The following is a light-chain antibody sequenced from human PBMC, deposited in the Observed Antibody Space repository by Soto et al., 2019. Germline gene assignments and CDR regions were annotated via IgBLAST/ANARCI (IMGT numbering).Light chain of an antibody. V-gene: IGKV3-15*01. J-gene: IGKJ3*01. CDR1: QSVSSN. CDR3: QQYNNWPGVT. CDR2: GAS. Sequence: EIVMTQSPATLSVSPGERATLSCRASQSVSSNLAWYQQKHGQAPRLLIYGASTRATGIPARFSGSGSGTEFTLTISSLQSEDFAVYYCQQYNNWPGVTFGPGTKVDIK.